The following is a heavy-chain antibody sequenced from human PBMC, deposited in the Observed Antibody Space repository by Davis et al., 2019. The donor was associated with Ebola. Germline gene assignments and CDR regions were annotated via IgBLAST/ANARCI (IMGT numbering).Heavy chain of an antibody. Sequence: MPSETLSLTCTVSGGSISSYYWSWIRQPPGKGLEWIGYIYYSGSTYYNPSLKSRVTISVDTSKNQFSLKLSSVTAADTAVYYCASTYGMDVWGQGTTVTVSS. J-gene: IGHJ6*02. CDR1: GGSISSYY. CDR3: ASTYGMDV. V-gene: IGHV4-59*08. CDR2: IYYSGST.